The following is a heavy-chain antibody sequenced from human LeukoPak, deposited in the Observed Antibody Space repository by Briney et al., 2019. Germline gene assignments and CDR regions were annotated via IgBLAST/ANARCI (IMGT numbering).Heavy chain of an antibody. J-gene: IGHJ6*03. Sequence: ASVKVSCKASGGTFNNYAVSWVRQAPGQGLEWMGVIIPIFGTANYAQKFQGRVTITADESTNTAYMELSSLRSEDTAVYYCARHMWGSGSYYNPEDDVDYYYYYMDVWGKGTTVTVSS. V-gene: IGHV1-69*13. D-gene: IGHD3-10*01. CDR3: ARHMWGSGSYYNPEDDVDYYYYYMDV. CDR2: IIPIFGTA. CDR1: GGTFNNYA.